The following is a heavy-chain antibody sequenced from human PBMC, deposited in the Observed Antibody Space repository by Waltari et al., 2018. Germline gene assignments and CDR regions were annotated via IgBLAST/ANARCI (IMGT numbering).Heavy chain of an antibody. CDR2: IGSGSSYI. CDR3: AREGQQLARYLDS. J-gene: IGHJ4*02. Sequence: EVHLVESGGGLVKPGGSLRLSCAASGFRFSTFALSWVRQTRGKWLEWVSSIGSGSSYIYYADSMKGRFVISRDDARNSLYLQVHSLRAEDTAMYYCAREGQQLARYLDSWGQGTLVTVSS. D-gene: IGHD6-13*01. V-gene: IGHV3-21*01. CDR1: GFRFSTFA.